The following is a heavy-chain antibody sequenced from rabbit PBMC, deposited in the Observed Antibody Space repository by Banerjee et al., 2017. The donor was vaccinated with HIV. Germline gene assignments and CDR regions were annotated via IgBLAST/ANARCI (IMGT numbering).Heavy chain of an antibody. CDR2: IYAGGKGVT. CDR1: GLDSSSYY. D-gene: IGHD1-1*01. CDR3: ATGGAYYPL. V-gene: IGHV1S43*01. Sequence: QEQLVESGGGLVQPEGSLTLTCTASGLDSSSYYMCWVRQAPGKGLEWIACIYAGGKGVTWYASWVNGRFTISRSPSLNTVDLKMTSLTAADTATYFCATGGAYYPLWGPGTLVTVS. J-gene: IGHJ4*01.